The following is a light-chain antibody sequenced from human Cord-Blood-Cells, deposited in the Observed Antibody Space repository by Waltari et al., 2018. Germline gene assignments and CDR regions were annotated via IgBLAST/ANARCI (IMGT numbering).Light chain of an antibody. V-gene: IGLV1-47*01. CDR2: RNK. CDR3: AAWDDSLSGWV. J-gene: IGLJ3*02. CDR1: SSNIGSNY. Sequence: QSVLTQPPSASGTPGQRVTISCSGSSSNIGSNYVYWYQQLPGTAPKLLIYRNKQRPSGVPDRFSGSKSGTSASLAISGLRSEDEADYYCAAWDDSLSGWVFGGGTKPTVL.